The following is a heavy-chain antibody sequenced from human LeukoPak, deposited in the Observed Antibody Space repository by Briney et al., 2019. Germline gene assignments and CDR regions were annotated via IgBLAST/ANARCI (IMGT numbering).Heavy chain of an antibody. J-gene: IGHJ3*02. CDR3: ARAGSEGAHDAFDI. CDR1: GGSVSSGSYY. Sequence: SETLSLTCTVSGGSVSSGSYYGSWIRQPPGKGLEWIGYIYYSGSTNYNPSLKSRVTISVDTSKNQFSLKLSSVTAADTAVYYCARAGSEGAHDAFDIWGQGTMVTVSS. V-gene: IGHV4-61*01. CDR2: IYYSGST. D-gene: IGHD1-26*01.